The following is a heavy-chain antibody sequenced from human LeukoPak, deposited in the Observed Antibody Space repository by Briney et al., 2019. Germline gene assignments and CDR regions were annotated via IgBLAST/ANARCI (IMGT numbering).Heavy chain of an antibody. CDR2: ISSSSSYI. CDR1: GFTFSSYS. J-gene: IGHJ4*02. CDR3: ARVGYYDSSGYYPIDY. Sequence: PGGSLRLSCAASGFTFSSYSMNWVRQAPGKGLEWVSSISSSSSYICYADSVKGRFTISRDNAKNSLYLQMNSLRAEDTAVYYCARVGYYDSSGYYPIDYWGQGTPVTVSS. V-gene: IGHV3-21*01. D-gene: IGHD3-22*01.